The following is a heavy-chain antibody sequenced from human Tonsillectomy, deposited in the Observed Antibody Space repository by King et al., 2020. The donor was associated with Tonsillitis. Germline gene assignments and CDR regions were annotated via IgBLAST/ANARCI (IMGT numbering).Heavy chain of an antibody. CDR1: GFTFSSYS. Sequence: VQLVESGGGLVKPGGSLRLSCAASGFTFSSYSMNWVRQAPGKGLEWGSSISSSSSYIYYTDAVKVRFTISRDNAKNSLYLKMNSLRAEDTAVYYCARDGTERSGNWFDPWGQGTLVTVSS. J-gene: IGHJ5*02. CDR2: ISSSSSYI. CDR3: ARDGTERSGNWFDP. D-gene: IGHD1-1*01. V-gene: IGHV3-21*01.